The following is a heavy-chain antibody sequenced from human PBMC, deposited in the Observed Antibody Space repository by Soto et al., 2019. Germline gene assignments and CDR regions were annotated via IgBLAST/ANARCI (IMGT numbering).Heavy chain of an antibody. V-gene: IGHV4-59*01. CDR2: TYYSGST. Sequence: SETLSLTCTVSGGSISSYYWSWIRQPPGKGLEYIGYTYYSGSTNYNPSPKSRVTISVDTSKNQFSLKLSSVTAADTAVYYCARDLGSAAFDIWGQGTMVTVSS. D-gene: IGHD1-26*01. CDR3: ARDLGSAAFDI. CDR1: GGSISSYY. J-gene: IGHJ3*02.